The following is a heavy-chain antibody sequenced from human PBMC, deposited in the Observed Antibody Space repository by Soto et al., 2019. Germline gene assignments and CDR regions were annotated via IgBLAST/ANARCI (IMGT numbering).Heavy chain of an antibody. CDR3: ARRGYSYDYYYYYGMDV. D-gene: IGHD5-18*01. Sequence: ASVKVSCKASGYTFTSYYMHWVRQAPGQGLEWMGIINPSGGSTSYAQKFQGRVTMTRDTSTSTVYMELSSLRSEDTAVYYCARRGYSYDYYYYYGMDVWGQGTKVTVSS. V-gene: IGHV1-46*01. J-gene: IGHJ6*02. CDR1: GYTFTSYY. CDR2: INPSGGST.